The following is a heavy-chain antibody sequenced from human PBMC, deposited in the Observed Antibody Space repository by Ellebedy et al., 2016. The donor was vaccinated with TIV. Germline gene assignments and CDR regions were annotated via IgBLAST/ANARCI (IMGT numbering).Heavy chain of an antibody. CDR3: ARDGATTALSFDY. V-gene: IGHV4-31*03. CDR1: GGSISSGGYY. Sequence: SETLSLTXTVSGGSISSGGYYWSWIRQHPGKGLEWIGYIYYSGSTYYNPSLKSRVTISVDTSKNQFSLKLSSVTAADTAVYYCARDGATTALSFDYWGQGTLVTVSS. D-gene: IGHD5-24*01. J-gene: IGHJ4*02. CDR2: IYYSGST.